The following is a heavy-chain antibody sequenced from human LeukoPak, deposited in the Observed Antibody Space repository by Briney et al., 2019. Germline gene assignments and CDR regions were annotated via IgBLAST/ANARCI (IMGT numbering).Heavy chain of an antibody. CDR1: GFTFSTNA. V-gene: IGHV3-21*01. J-gene: IGHJ5*02. D-gene: IGHD3-3*01. Sequence: GGSLRLSCAASGFTFSTNAMSWVRQAPGKGLEWLSSISSSSSYIYYADSVKGRFTISRDNAKNSLYLQMNSLRAEDTAVYYCARDRGASDFWSGYYKVFDPWGQGTLVTVSS. CDR2: ISSSSSYI. CDR3: ARDRGASDFWSGYYKVFDP.